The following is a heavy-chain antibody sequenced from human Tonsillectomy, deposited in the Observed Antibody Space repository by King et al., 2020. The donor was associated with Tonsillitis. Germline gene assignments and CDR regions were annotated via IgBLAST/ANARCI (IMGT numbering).Heavy chain of an antibody. V-gene: IGHV3-33*01. D-gene: IGHD3-16*01. CDR1: GFTFSYYG. Sequence: VQLVESGGGVVQPGRSLRLSCAASGFTFSYYGMHWVRQAPGKGLEWVAVIWFDGSNQYYADSVEGRFTISRDNSKNALYLQMNSLRADDTAIYYCARPFLYDDLGYGGVSFDNWGQGTLVTVST. J-gene: IGHJ4*02. CDR2: IWFDGSNQ. CDR3: ARPFLYDDLGYGGVSFDN.